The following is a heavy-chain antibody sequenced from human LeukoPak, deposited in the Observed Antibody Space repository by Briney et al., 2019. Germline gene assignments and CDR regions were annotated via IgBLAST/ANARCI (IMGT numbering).Heavy chain of an antibody. Sequence: SQTLSLTCTVSGASISTYYWNWIRQPPGKGLEWIGYIYSSGSTSYNPSLKSTSYNPSLKSRVTLSVDTTKNQFSLKLTSVTAADTADYYCARGAGSLQHWGQGTLVTVSS. CDR2: IYSSGSTSYNPSLKST. V-gene: IGHV4-59*01. CDR1: GASISTYY. J-gene: IGHJ1*01. CDR3: ARGAGSLQH.